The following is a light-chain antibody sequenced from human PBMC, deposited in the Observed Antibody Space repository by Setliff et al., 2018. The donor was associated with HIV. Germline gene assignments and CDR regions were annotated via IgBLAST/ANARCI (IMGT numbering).Light chain of an antibody. V-gene: IGLV2-14*01. CDR1: SSDVGGYKY. Sequence: QSVLTQPASVSGSPGQSITISCTGTSSDVGGYKYVSWYQQHTGKAPKLMIYYVSKRPTGVSNRFSGSKSGNTASLTISGLQAEDEADYYCSSYAGRNNFVLGTWTKVTVL. CDR2: YVS. J-gene: IGLJ1*01. CDR3: SSYAGRNNFV.